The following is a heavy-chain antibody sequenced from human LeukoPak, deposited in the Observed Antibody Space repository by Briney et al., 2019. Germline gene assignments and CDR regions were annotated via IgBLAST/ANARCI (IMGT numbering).Heavy chain of an antibody. CDR3: AREGYYYDSGGPRTNSFDY. CDR1: GFTFSSYG. V-gene: IGHV3-30*03. Sequence: PGGSLRLSCAASGFTFSSYGMHWVRQAPGKGLEWVAVISYDGSNKYYADSVKGRFTISRDNSKNTLYLQMNSLRAEDTAVYYCAREGYYYDSGGPRTNSFDYWGQGTLVTVSS. CDR2: ISYDGSNK. J-gene: IGHJ4*02. D-gene: IGHD3-22*01.